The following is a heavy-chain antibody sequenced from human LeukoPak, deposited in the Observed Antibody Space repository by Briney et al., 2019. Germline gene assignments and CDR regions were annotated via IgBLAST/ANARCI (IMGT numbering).Heavy chain of an antibody. CDR3: AAVTFWSSQNPGDNWFDP. CDR1: GFTFSSSA. V-gene: IGHV1-58*01. Sequence: SVKVSCKASGFTFSSSAVQWVRQARGQRLEWIGWIVVGSGNTNYEQKFQERVTITRDMSTSTAHMELSSLRSEDTAIYYCAAVTFWSSQNPGDNWFDPWGQGTLVTVSS. CDR2: IVVGSGNT. J-gene: IGHJ5*02. D-gene: IGHD3-3*01.